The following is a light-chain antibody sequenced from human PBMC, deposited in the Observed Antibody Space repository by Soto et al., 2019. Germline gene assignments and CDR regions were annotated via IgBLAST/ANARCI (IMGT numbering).Light chain of an antibody. Sequence: QSVLTQPDSVSGSPGQSITISCIGTSSDIGAYNYASWYQQHPGKAPKLIIYDVSNRPSGVSNRFSGSKSGYTASLTISGPQAEDEADYYCSSYSSTITRVFGTGTKLTVL. V-gene: IGLV2-14*03. CDR3: SSYSSTITRV. CDR1: SSDIGAYNY. CDR2: DVS. J-gene: IGLJ1*01.